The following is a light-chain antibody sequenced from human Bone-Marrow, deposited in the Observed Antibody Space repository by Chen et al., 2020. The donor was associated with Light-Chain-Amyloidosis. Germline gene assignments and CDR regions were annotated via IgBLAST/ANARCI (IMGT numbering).Light chain of an antibody. J-gene: IGLJ3*02. CDR2: EVS. CDR3: ISHTSSGTLWV. Sequence: QSALTQPAPVAGSPGKSITISCTGTRTDVGGYNLVSWYQQYPGKAPNLMIYEVSNRPSGFCHRFSGYKSGNTASLTISGLQAEDEADYYCISHTSSGTLWVFGGGTKLTVL. V-gene: IGLV2-14*01. CDR1: RTDVGGYNL.